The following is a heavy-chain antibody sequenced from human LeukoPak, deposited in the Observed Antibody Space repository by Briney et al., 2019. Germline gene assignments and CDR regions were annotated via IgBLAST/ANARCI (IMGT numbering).Heavy chain of an antibody. D-gene: IGHD3-22*01. CDR2: IYYSGST. J-gene: IGHJ6*02. CDR1: GGSISSSSYY. CDR3: ASEGELRYYDSSGYWDYYYYGMDV. V-gene: IGHV4-39*07. Sequence: SETLSLTCTVSGGSISSSSYYWGWIRQPPGKGLEWIGSIYYSGSTYYNPSLKSRVTISVDTSKNQFSLKLSSVTAADTAVYYCASEGELRYYDSSGYWDYYYYGMDVWGQGTTVTVSS.